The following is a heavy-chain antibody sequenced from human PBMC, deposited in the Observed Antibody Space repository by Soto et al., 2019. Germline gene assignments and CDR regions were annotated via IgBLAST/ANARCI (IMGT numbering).Heavy chain of an antibody. CDR3: ARGPPIAAAGTFGY. J-gene: IGHJ4*02. V-gene: IGHV4-34*01. CDR2: INHSGST. CDR1: GGSFSGYY. Sequence: PSETLSLTCAVYGGSFSGYYWSWIRQPPGKGLEWIGEINHSGSTNYNPSLKSRVTISVDTSKNQFSLKLSSVTAADTAVYYCARGPPIAAAGTFGYWGQGTLVTVSS. D-gene: IGHD6-13*01.